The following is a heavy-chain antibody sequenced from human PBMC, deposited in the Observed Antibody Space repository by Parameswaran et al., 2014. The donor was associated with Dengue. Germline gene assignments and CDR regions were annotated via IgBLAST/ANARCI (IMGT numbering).Heavy chain of an antibody. CDR2: TYYRSKWYN. V-gene: IGHV6-1*01. CDR3: ARDLGPGIAVAGSGRNYYYYYGMDV. Sequence: KWIRQSPSRGLEWLGRTYYRSKWYNDYAVSVKSRITINPDTSKNQFSLQLNSVTPEDTAVYYCARDLGPGIAVAGSGRNYYYYYGMDVWGQGTTVTVSS. D-gene: IGHD6-19*01. J-gene: IGHJ6*02.